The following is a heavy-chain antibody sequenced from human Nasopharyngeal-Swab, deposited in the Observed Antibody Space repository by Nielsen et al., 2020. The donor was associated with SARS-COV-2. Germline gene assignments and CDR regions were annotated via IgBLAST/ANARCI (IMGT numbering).Heavy chain of an antibody. V-gene: IGHV4-59*13. CDR3: ARDLSGVRGFYYYYGMDV. CDR1: GGSISRYY. D-gene: IGHD3-10*01. CDR2: IYYSGST. Sequence: SETLSLTCTVSGGSISRYYWSWIRQPPGKGLEWIGYIYYSGSTNYNPSLKSRVTISVDTSKNQFSLNLSSVTAADTAVYYCARDLSGVRGFYYYYGMDVWGQGTTVTVSS. J-gene: IGHJ6*02.